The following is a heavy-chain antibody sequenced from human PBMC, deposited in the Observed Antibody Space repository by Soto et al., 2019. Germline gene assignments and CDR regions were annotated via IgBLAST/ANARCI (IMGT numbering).Heavy chain of an antibody. CDR1: GFTFSSYG. CDR3: ARGNALRYFYWLRDYYYGMDV. V-gene: IGHV3-33*01. D-gene: IGHD3-9*01. CDR2: IWYAGSNK. J-gene: IGHJ6*02. Sequence: QVQLVESGGGVVQPGRSLRLSCAASGFTFSSYGMHWVRQAPGKGLEWVAVIWYAGSNKYYADSVKGRFTISRDNSKNTLYLQMNSLRAEDTAVYYCARGNALRYFYWLRDYYYGMDVWGQGTTVTVSS.